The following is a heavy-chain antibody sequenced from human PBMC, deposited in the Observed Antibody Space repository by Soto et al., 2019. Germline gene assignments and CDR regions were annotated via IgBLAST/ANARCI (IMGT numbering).Heavy chain of an antibody. CDR1: GFMVSDKY. D-gene: IGHD1-26*01. Sequence: VQLVESGGDLIQRGGSLRLSCAASGFMVSDKYMSWVRQAPGKGLEWVSHIYTGGSTYYADSVKGRFTISRDNSKNTLSLHMNSLRADDTGVYYCASRVGTTRQFDCWGQGTLVTVSS. CDR2: IYTGGST. J-gene: IGHJ4*02. V-gene: IGHV3-53*01. CDR3: ASRVGTTRQFDC.